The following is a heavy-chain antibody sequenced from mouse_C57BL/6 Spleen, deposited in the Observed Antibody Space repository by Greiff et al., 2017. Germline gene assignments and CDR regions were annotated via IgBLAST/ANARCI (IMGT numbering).Heavy chain of an antibody. Sequence: EVQLVESGGDLVKPGGSLKLSCAASGFTFSSYGMSWVRQTPDKRLEWVATISSGGSYTYSPDSVKGRFTISIDNAKNTLYLQMSSRKSEDTAMYYGARRPDVYDEDYYAMDYWGQGTSVTVSS. CDR1: GFTFSSYG. J-gene: IGHJ4*01. V-gene: IGHV5-6*01. D-gene: IGHD2-2*01. CDR3: ARRPDVYDEDYYAMDY. CDR2: ISSGGSYT.